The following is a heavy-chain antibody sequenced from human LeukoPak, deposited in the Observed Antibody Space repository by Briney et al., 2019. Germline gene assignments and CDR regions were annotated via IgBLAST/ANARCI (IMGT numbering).Heavy chain of an antibody. D-gene: IGHD6-13*01. Sequence: DPGGSLRLSCAASGFTFSNAWMSWVRQAPGKGLEWVGRIKSKTDGGTTDYAAPVKGRFTISRDDSKNTLYLQMNSLKTEDTAVYYCTTGWIAAAGGAYWGQGTLVTVSS. J-gene: IGHJ4*02. CDR1: GFTFSNAW. V-gene: IGHV3-15*01. CDR2: IKSKTDGGTT. CDR3: TTGWIAAAGGAY.